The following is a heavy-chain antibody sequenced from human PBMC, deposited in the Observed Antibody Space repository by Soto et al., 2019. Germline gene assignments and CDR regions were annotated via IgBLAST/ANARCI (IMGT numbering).Heavy chain of an antibody. V-gene: IGHV4-61*01. D-gene: IGHD6-19*01. J-gene: IGHJ4*02. CDR3: ARSRIAVAGRFDY. Sequence: ETLSLTCTVSGGSVSSGSYYWSWIRQPPGKGLEWIGYIYYSGSTNYNPSLKSRVTISVDTSKNQFSLKLSSVTAADTAVYYCARSRIAVAGRFDYWGQGTLVTVSS. CDR2: IYYSGST. CDR1: GGSVSSGSYY.